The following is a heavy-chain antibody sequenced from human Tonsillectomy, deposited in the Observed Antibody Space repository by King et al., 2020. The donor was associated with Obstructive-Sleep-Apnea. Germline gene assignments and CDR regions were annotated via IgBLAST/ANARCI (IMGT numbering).Heavy chain of an antibody. D-gene: IGHD3-22*01. J-gene: IGHJ4*02. CDR1: GFTFSTYA. CDR2: ISYDGFNK. Sequence: VQLVESGGGVVQPGRSLRLSCETSGFTFSTYAMHWVRQAPGKGLEWVAVISYDGFNKHYTDSVKGRFTISRDKSKNTLYLQMNSLRADDTAVYYCARQYYYERNDWYYFDNWGQGTLVTVSS. CDR3: ARQYYYERNDWYYFDN. V-gene: IGHV3-30*04.